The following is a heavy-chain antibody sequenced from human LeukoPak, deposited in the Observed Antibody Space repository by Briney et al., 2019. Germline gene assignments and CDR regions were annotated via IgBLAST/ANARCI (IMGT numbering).Heavy chain of an antibody. D-gene: IGHD1-26*01. Sequence: ASVKVSCKASDYPFTNFGVSWVRQAPGQGLEWMGWISGYNSKTHYPRKFQGRVTMTTDTSTTTAYMELRTLRSDDTAVYYCARVLIVEDSESHYFNYWGQGTLVTVTS. V-gene: IGHV1-18*01. CDR1: DYPFTNFG. CDR2: ISGYNSKT. J-gene: IGHJ4*02. CDR3: ARVLIVEDSESHYFNY.